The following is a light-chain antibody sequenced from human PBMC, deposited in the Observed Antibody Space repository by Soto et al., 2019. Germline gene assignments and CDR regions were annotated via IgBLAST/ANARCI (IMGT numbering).Light chain of an antibody. J-gene: IGKJ4*01. CDR2: GAS. Sequence: EIVLTQSPGTLSLSPGERATLSCRASQSVTNNYLAWHQQKPGQAPRLLIYGASSRPTGIPDRFSGSGSGTDFTLTISRLEPEDFAVYSCQQYGTSPLTFGGGTKVEIK. CDR3: QQYGTSPLT. V-gene: IGKV3-20*01. CDR1: QSVTNNY.